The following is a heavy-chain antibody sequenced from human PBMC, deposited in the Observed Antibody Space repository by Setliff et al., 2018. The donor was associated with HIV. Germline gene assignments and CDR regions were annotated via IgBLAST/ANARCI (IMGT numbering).Heavy chain of an antibody. V-gene: IGHV4-61*01. CDR2: IYYSGST. CDR3: ARESPDGLDV. J-gene: IGHJ6*02. CDR1: GGSVGSGSYY. Sequence: PSETLSLTCSVSGGSVGSGSYYWSWIRQSPGKGLEWLGYIYYSGSTTYNPSLRSRVTISRDTAKNEFSVKLTSVTAADTAVYYCARESPDGLDVWGQGTTVTVSS.